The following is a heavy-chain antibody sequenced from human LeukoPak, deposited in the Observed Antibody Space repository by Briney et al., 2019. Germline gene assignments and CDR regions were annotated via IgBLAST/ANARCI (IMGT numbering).Heavy chain of an antibody. CDR2: IWYDGSNK. CDR1: GFTFSSYG. J-gene: IGHJ6*02. CDR3: AKGMGIIPLYGMDV. D-gene: IGHD3-3*01. Sequence: PGGSLRLSCAASGFTFSSYGMHWVRQAPGKGLEWVAVIWYDGSNKYYADSVKGRFTISRDNSKNTLYLQMNSLRAEDTAVYYCAKGMGIIPLYGMDVWGQGTTVTVSS. V-gene: IGHV3-33*06.